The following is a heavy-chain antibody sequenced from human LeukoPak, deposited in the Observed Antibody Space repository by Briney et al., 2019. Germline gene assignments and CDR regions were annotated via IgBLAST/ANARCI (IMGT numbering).Heavy chain of an antibody. CDR2: ISWNSGSI. CDR3: APTGLP. Sequence: PGGSLRLSCAASGFTCDDYARHWVRQAPEKGLEWVSGISWNSGSIGYADSVKGRFTISRDNAKNSLYLQMNSLRAEDTALYYCAPTGLPWGQGTLVTVSS. J-gene: IGHJ5*02. CDR1: GFTCDDYA. D-gene: IGHD3-10*01. V-gene: IGHV3-9*01.